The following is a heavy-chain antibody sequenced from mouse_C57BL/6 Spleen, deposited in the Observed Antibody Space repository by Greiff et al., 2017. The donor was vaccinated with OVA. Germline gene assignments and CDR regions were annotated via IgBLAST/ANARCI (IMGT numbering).Heavy chain of an antibody. CDR3: ASDPHYYGSSYYFDD. V-gene: IGHV1-69*01. D-gene: IGHD1-1*01. Sequence: VQLQQPGPELVMPGASVKLSCKASGYTFTSYWLHWVKQRPGQGLEWIGEIDPSDSYTNYNQKFKGKSTLTVDKYSSTAYMQLSSLTSEASAVYYCASDPHYYGSSYYFDDWGQGTTLTVSS. J-gene: IGHJ2*01. CDR1: GYTFTSYW. CDR2: IDPSDSYT.